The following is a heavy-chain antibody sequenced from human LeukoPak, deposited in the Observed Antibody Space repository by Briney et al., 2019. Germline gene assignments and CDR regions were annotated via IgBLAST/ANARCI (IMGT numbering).Heavy chain of an antibody. D-gene: IGHD3-3*01. J-gene: IGHJ5*02. Sequence: PGESLKISCKGSGYSFTSYWIGWVRQMPGKGLEWMGIIYPGDSDTRYTPSFQGQVTISADKSISTAYLQWSSLKASDTAMYYCARLASTPFFWSCYWNWFDPWGQGTLVTVSS. CDR3: ARLASTPFFWSCYWNWFDP. CDR1: GYSFTSYW. CDR2: IYPGDSDT. V-gene: IGHV5-51*03.